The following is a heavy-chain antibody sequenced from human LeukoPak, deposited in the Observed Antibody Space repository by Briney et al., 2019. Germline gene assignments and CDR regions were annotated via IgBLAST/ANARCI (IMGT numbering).Heavy chain of an antibody. V-gene: IGHV1-18*01. CDR3: ARDHSNWNYAPDF. CDR1: GYTFTRYG. D-gene: IGHD1-7*01. J-gene: IGHJ4*02. Sequence: ASVRVSCKASGYTFTRYGISSVRQAPGQGLQWLGWISASNGNTNYAQKFRVRVTMSTDTSTGTAYLDVRSLTSDDTAVYYCARDHSNWNYAPDFWGQGTLVIVSS. CDR2: ISASNGNT.